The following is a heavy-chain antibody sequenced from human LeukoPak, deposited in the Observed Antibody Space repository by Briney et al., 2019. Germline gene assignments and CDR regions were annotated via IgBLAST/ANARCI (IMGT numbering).Heavy chain of an antibody. CDR3: SRQVRDSSGYYSYYFDY. J-gene: IGHJ4*02. CDR2: FYPVDSDT. Sequence: GESLKISGKGSGYRFTTYWIGWVRQMPGRGLGWMEIFYPVDSDTRYSPSFHGQATISADKSISTAYLQWSSLKASDTAMYYCSRQVRDSSGYYSYYFDYWGQGTLVTVSS. D-gene: IGHD3-22*01. V-gene: IGHV5-51*01. CDR1: GYRFTTYW.